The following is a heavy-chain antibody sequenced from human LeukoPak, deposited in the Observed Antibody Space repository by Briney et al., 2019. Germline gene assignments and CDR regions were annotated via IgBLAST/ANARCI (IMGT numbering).Heavy chain of an antibody. CDR3: ARHRRITMRAVVTYSHYYSLDV. V-gene: IGHV4-34*01. J-gene: IGHJ6*03. CDR2: INHSGST. D-gene: IGHD3-22*01. CDR1: GGSFSGYY. Sequence: PSETLSLTCAVYGGSFSGYYWSWIRQPPGKGLEWIGEINHSGSTNYNPSLKSRVTISVDTSKNQFSLKLSSVTAADTAVYYCARHRRITMRAVVTYSHYYSLDVWGKGTTVTISS.